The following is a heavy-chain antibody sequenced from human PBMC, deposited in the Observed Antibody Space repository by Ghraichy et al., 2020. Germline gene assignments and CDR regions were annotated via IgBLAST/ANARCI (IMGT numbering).Heavy chain of an antibody. V-gene: IGHV3-23*01. D-gene: IGHD5-12*01. CDR2: ISGSGGST. CDR1: GFTFSSYA. J-gene: IGHJ4*02. Sequence: GGSLRLSCAASGFTFSSYAMSWVRQAPGKGLKWVSAISGSGGSTYYADSVKGRFTISRDNSKNTLYLQMNSLRAEDTAVYYCAKDDGRLRYTTSYYFDYWGQGTLVTVSS. CDR3: AKDDGRLRYTTSYYFDY.